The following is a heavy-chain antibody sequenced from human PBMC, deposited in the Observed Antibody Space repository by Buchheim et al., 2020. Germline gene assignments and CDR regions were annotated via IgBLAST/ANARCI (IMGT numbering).Heavy chain of an antibody. D-gene: IGHD2-21*01. Sequence: QVQLVQSGAEVKKPGASVKLSCTAPGVTSTGYYMHWVRQAPGQGLEWMGTINPSVGAATYAQRFRGRVTITSDTSTSTFYMDMSSLTSEDTALYYCAKSRMWFSGNSWG. V-gene: IGHV1-46*01. J-gene: IGHJ5*01. CDR2: INPSVGAA. CDR1: GVTSTGYY. CDR3: AKSRMWFSGNS.